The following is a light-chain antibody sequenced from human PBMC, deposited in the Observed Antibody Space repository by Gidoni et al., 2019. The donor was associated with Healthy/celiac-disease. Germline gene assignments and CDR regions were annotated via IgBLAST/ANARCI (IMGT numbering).Light chain of an antibody. Sequence: QSALTQPRSVAGSPGQSVTISCTGTSSDVVGYNYVACYQQHPVKSPKLLIYDVSKRPSGVPNRFSGSGSGNTASLTISGFQAEDEADYYYCSYAGSYTLGVFGTGTKVTVL. CDR2: DVS. J-gene: IGLJ1*01. CDR1: SSDVVGYNY. CDR3: CSYAGSYTLGV. V-gene: IGLV2-11*01.